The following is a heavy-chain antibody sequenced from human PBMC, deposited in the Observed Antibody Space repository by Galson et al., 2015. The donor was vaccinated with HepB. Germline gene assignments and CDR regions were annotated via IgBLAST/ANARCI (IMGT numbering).Heavy chain of an antibody. CDR3: AKLDGYNYQVDY. D-gene: IGHD5-24*01. J-gene: IGHJ4*02. CDR2: ISGSGGST. Sequence: SLRLSCAASGFTFSSYAMSWVRQAPGKGLEWVSAISGSGGSTYYADSVKGRFTISRDNSKNTLYLQMNSLRAEDTAVYYCAKLDGYNYQVDYWGQGTLVTVSS. V-gene: IGHV3-23*01. CDR1: GFTFSSYA.